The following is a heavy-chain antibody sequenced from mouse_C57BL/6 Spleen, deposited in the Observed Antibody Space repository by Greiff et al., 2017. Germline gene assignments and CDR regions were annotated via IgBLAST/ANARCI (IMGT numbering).Heavy chain of an antibody. J-gene: IGHJ3*01. CDR3: ARGEYDSFAY. Sequence: EVKLMESEGGLVQPGSSMKLSCTASGFTFSDYYMAWVRQVPEKGLEWVANINYDGSSTYYLDSLKSRFIISRDNAKNILYLQMSSLKSEDTATYYCARGEYDSFAYWGQGTLVTVSA. V-gene: IGHV5-16*01. D-gene: IGHD2-4*01. CDR2: INYDGSST. CDR1: GFTFSDYY.